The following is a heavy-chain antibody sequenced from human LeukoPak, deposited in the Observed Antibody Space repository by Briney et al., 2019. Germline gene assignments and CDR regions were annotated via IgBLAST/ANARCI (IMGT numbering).Heavy chain of an antibody. CDR1: GFTFSSYW. CDR2: MNQAGSEK. CDR3: ARDGQPFDS. V-gene: IGHV3-7*04. J-gene: IGHJ4*02. Sequence: PGGSLRLSCAASGFTFSSYWMSWVRQAPGKGPEWVANMNQAGSEKYYVDSVKGRFTISRDNAKNSLSLQMSSLRAEDTAVYYCARDGQPFDSWGQGTLVTVSS. D-gene: IGHD6-13*01.